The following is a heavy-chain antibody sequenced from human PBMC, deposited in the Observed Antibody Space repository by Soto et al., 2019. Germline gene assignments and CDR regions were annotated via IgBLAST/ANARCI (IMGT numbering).Heavy chain of an antibody. D-gene: IGHD2-21*02. CDR1: GFTFSSYA. J-gene: IGHJ6*02. Sequence: GGSLRLSCAASGFTFSSYAMSWVRQAPGKGLEWVSAISGSGGSTYYADSVKGRFTISRDNSKNTLYLQMNSLRAEDTAVYYCAKTELRFYYYGMDVWGQGTTVTVSS. V-gene: IGHV3-23*01. CDR3: AKTELRFYYYGMDV. CDR2: ISGSGGST.